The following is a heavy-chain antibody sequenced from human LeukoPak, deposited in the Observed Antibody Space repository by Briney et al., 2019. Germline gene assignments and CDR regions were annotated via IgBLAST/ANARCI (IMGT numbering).Heavy chain of an antibody. Sequence: PSETLSLTCTVSGGPVSSGSYYWSWIRQPPGKGLEWIGYIYYSGSTNYNPSLKSRVTISVDTSKNQFSLKLSSVTAADTAVYYCARARRPYWFDPWGQGTLVTVSS. J-gene: IGHJ5*02. V-gene: IGHV4-61*01. CDR2: IYYSGST. CDR1: GGPVSSGSYY. CDR3: ARARRPYWFDP. D-gene: IGHD1-14*01.